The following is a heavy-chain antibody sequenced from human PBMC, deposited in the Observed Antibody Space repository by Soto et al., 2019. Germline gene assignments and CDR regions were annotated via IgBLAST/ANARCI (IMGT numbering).Heavy chain of an antibody. CDR2: IRSKANSYAT. J-gene: IGHJ5*02. Sequence: VGSLRLSCAASGFTFSGSAMHWVRQASGKGLEWVGRIRSKANSYATAYAASVKGRFTISRDDSKSTAYLQMNSLKTEDTAVYYCTRHVSSGWFDPWGQGTLVTVSS. D-gene: IGHD6-6*01. CDR3: TRHVSSGWFDP. V-gene: IGHV3-73*01. CDR1: GFTFSGSA.